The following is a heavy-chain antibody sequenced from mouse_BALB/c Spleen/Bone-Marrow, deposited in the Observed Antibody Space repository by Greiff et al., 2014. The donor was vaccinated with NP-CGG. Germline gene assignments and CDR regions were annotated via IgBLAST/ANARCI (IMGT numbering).Heavy chain of an antibody. CDR1: GYTFTSYY. V-gene: IGHV1S81*02. J-gene: IGHJ1*01. CDR2: INPSNGGT. Sequence: VKLMESGAELVKPGASVKLSCKASGYTFTSYYMYWVKQRPGQGLEWIGEINPSNGGTNFNEKFKSKATLTVDKSSSTAYMQLSSLTSKDSAVYYCTRSDGYYVPHWYFDVWGAGTTVTVSS. D-gene: IGHD2-3*01. CDR3: TRSDGYYVPHWYFDV.